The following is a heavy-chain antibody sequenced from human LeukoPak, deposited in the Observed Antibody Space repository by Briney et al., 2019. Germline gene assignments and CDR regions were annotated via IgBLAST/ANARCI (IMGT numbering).Heavy chain of an antibody. V-gene: IGHV3-66*01. Sequence: GGSLRLSCAASGFTFSSYSMSWVRQAPGKGLEWVSVIYSGGSTYYADSVKGRFTISRDNSKNTLYLQMNSLRAEDTAVYYCARDVWFGEFATAKSYWGQGTLVTVSS. J-gene: IGHJ4*02. CDR2: IYSGGST. CDR1: GFTFSSYS. CDR3: ARDVWFGEFATAKSY. D-gene: IGHD3-10*01.